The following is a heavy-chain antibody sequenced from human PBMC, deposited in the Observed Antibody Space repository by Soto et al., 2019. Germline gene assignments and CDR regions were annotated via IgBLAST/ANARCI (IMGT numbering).Heavy chain of an antibody. V-gene: IGHV5-51*01. D-gene: IGHD5-18*01. Sequence: RGESLKISCKGSGYTFTSYSIGWVRQMPGKGLEWMGIIYASDSDTRYSPSFQRQVTISVDKSISTAYLHWTSLKASDTAIYYCASAMKYSYGYYWGQGTLVTVSS. CDR2: IYASDSDT. CDR3: ASAMKYSYGYY. J-gene: IGHJ4*02. CDR1: GYTFTSYS.